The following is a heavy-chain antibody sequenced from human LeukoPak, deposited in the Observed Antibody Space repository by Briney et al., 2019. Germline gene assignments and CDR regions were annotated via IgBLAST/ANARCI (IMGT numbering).Heavy chain of an antibody. V-gene: IGHV4-39*01. J-gene: IGHJ4*02. CDR2: IYYSGST. Sequence: SETLSLTCTVSGGSISSSSYYWGWIRQPPGKGLEWIGSIYYSGSTYYNPSLKSRVTISVDTSKNQFSLKLSSVTAADTAVYYCARHSPHRLSPYYFDYWGQGTLVTVSS. CDR1: GGSISSSSYY. CDR3: ARHSPHRLSPYYFDY.